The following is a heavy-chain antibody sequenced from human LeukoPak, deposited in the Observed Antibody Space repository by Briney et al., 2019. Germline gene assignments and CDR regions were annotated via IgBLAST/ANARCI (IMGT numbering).Heavy chain of an antibody. D-gene: IGHD2-2*01. CDR3: ASLSEVVPASALKYYYYYMDV. J-gene: IGHJ6*03. V-gene: IGHV4-4*07. Sequence: SETLSLTCTVSGGSINSYYWSWIRQPAGKGLEWIGRIYTSGSTNYNPSLKSRVTISVDTSKNQFSLKLSSVTAADTAVYYCASLSEVVPASALKYYYYYMDVWGKGTTVTVSS. CDR2: IYTSGST. CDR1: GGSINSYY.